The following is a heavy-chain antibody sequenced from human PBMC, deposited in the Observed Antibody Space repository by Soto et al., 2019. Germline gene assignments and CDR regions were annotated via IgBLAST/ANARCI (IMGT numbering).Heavy chain of an antibody. CDR3: SRAEVGSGALDY. CDR1: GFTVSSNY. V-gene: IGHV3-53*01. Sequence: GGSLRLSCAASGFTVSSNYMSWVRQAPGKGLEWVSVIYSGGSTYYAASAKGRFTISRDSTKNTLYLQMNSLRAEDTAVYYCSRAEVGSGALDYWGQGTLVTVSS. J-gene: IGHJ4*02. CDR2: IYSGGST. D-gene: IGHD1-26*01.